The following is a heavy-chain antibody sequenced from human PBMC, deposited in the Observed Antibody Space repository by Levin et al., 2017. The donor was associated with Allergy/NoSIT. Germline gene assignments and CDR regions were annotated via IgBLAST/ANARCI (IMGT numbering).Heavy chain of an antibody. V-gene: IGHV3-9*01. J-gene: IGHJ3*02. CDR3: ARDNIGLPDAFDI. CDR2: ISWNSGSI. CDR1: GFTFDDYA. Sequence: SCAASGFTFDDYAMHWVRQAPGKGLEWVSGISWNSGSIGYADSVKGRFTISRDKAKNSLYLQMNSLRTEDTALYYCARDNIGLPDAFDIWGQGTMVIVSS. D-gene: IGHD3-10*01.